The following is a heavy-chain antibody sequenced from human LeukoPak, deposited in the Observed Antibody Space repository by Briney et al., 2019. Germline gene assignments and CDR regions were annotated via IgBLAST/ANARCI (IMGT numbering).Heavy chain of an antibody. D-gene: IGHD3-3*01. CDR1: GYTLTELS. V-gene: IGHV1-24*01. CDR3: ATVVNRFLEWPYAY. CDR2: FDPEDGET. Sequence: ASVKVSCKVSGYTLTELSMHWVRQAPGKGLEGMGGFDPEDGETIYAKKFQGRVTMTEDTSTDTAYMELSSLRSEDTAVYCCATVVNRFLEWPYAYWGQGTLVTVSS. J-gene: IGHJ4*02.